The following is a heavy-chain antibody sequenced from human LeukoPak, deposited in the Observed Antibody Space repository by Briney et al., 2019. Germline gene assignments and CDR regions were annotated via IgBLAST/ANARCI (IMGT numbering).Heavy chain of an antibody. CDR3: ARHFYSSSSGLFYFDY. CDR1: GGSISGYY. J-gene: IGHJ4*02. CDR2: IYYSGST. D-gene: IGHD6-19*01. Sequence: SETLSLTCTLSGGSISGYYWSWIRQSPGKGLEWIGYIYYSGSTNCNPSLKSRVAISGDTSTNQFSLKLSSVTAADTAVYYCARHFYSSSSGLFYFDYWGQGTLVTVSS. V-gene: IGHV4-59*08.